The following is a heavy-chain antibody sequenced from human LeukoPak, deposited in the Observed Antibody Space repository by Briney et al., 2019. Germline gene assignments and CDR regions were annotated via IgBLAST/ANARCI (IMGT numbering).Heavy chain of an antibody. J-gene: IGHJ4*02. Sequence: PGGSLRLSCVASGFSFSSYSIHWVRRVPGKGLEWVAVMSVNGVNKYYADSVKGRFSISRDNAKNTLYLQMNSLRVEDTAVYYCARGRPHGNDYWGQGTLVTVSS. CDR3: ARGRPHGNDY. CDR1: GFSFSSYS. D-gene: IGHD4-23*01. CDR2: MSVNGVNK. V-gene: IGHV3-30-3*01.